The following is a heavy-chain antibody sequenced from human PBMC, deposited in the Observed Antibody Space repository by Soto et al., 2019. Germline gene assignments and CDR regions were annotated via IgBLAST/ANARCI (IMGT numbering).Heavy chain of an antibody. CDR3: ARDGGYYDSSGYYLKNFDY. D-gene: IGHD3-22*01. CDR2: ISSSSSYI. Sequence: PGGSLRLSCAASGLAFSSYSMNWVLQAPGNGLEWVSSISSSSSYIYYADSVKGRFTISRDNAKNSLYLQMKSLRAEDTAVYYCARDGGYYDSSGYYLKNFDYWGQGTLVTVSS. V-gene: IGHV3-21*01. CDR1: GLAFSSYS. J-gene: IGHJ4*02.